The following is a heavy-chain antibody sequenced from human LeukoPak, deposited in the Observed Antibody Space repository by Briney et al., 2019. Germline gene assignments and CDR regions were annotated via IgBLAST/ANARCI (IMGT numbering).Heavy chain of an antibody. V-gene: IGHV3-49*03. CDR3: TKDRYSGSYE. Sequence: PGGSLRLSCTASGFTFGDYAMGWFRQAPGKGLEWVGFIRSKAYGGTTEHAASVKGRFSISRDDSKSVAYLQMNNLNTEDTAVYHCTKDRYSGSYEWGQGTLVTVSS. J-gene: IGHJ4*02. CDR2: IRSKAYGGTT. D-gene: IGHD1-26*01. CDR1: GFTFGDYA.